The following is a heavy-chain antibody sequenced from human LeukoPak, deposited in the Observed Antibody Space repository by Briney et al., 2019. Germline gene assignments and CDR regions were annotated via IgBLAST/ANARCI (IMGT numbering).Heavy chain of an antibody. Sequence: SETLSLTCTVSGGSISSSSYYWGWIRQPPGKGLEWIGSIYYSGSTYYNPSLKSRVTISVDTSKNQFSLKLSSVTAADTAVYYCARGGWFDPWGQGTLVTVSS. J-gene: IGHJ5*02. CDR1: GGSISSSSYY. CDR3: ARGGWFDP. CDR2: IYYSGST. V-gene: IGHV4-39*07.